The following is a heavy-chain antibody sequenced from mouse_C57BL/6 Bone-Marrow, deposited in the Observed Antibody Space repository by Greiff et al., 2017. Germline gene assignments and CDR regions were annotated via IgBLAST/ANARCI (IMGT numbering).Heavy chain of an antibody. CDR2: IDPENGDT. V-gene: IGHV14-4*01. J-gene: IGHJ3*01. Sequence: EVKLQQSGAELVRPGASVKLSCTASGFNIKDDYMNWVKQRPEQGLEWIGWIDPENGDTEYASKFQGKATIAADTSSNTAYLQLSSLTSEDTAVYYCTTDGWGFAYWGQGTLVTVSA. CDR1: GFNIKDDY. D-gene: IGHD2-3*01. CDR3: TTDGWGFAY.